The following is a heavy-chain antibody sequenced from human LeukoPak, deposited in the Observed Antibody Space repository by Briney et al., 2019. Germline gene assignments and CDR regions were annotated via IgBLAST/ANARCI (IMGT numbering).Heavy chain of an antibody. Sequence: ASVKVSCKASGYTFTGYYMHWVRQAPGQGLEWMGWINPNSGGTNYAQKFQGRVTMTRDTSISTAHMELSRLRSDDTAVYYCAREAAGTGDYFDYWGQGTLVTVSS. CDR2: INPNSGGT. D-gene: IGHD6-13*01. CDR3: AREAAGTGDYFDY. V-gene: IGHV1-2*02. CDR1: GYTFTGYY. J-gene: IGHJ4*02.